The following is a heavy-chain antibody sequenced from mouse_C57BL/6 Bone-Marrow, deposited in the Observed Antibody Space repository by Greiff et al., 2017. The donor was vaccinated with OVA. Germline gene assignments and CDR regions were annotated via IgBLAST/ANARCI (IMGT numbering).Heavy chain of an antibody. CDR2: IYPGSGST. CDR1: GYTFTSYW. CDR3: ARGEYYIWYFDV. D-gene: IGHD2-12*01. J-gene: IGHJ1*03. V-gene: IGHV1-55*01. Sequence: QVQLQQPGAELVKPGASVKMSCKASGYTFTSYWITWVKQRPGQGLEWIGDIYPGSGSTNYNEKFKSKATLTVDTSSSTAYMQLSSLTSEDSAVYDWARGEYYIWYFDVWGTGTTVTVSS.